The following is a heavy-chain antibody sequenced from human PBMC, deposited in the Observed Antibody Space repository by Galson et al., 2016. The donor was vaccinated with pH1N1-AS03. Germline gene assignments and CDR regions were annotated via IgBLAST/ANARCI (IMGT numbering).Heavy chain of an antibody. CDR1: GYSFTGYW. CDR3: TRIREYQVLSSSMDV. J-gene: IGHJ6*02. D-gene: IGHD2-2*01. CDR2: IYPSDSDT. V-gene: IGHV5-51*01. Sequence: QSGAEVKKTGESLKISCKGSGYSFTGYWIGWVRQKPGKGLEWMGIIYPSDSDTRYNPSFQGQVTISVDESIGTAYLPWSSLKASNTAIYYCTRIREYQVLSSSMDVWGQGATVTVSS.